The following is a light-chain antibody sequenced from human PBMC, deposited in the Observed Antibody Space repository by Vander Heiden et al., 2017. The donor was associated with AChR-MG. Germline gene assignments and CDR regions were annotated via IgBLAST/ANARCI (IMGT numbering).Light chain of an antibody. CDR2: QDN. J-gene: IGLJ2*01. Sequence: SYALTQPPSVSVSPGQTASITCSGDKLGDKYACWYQQKPGQSPVVVIYQDNKRPSGIHERFSGSNSGNTATLTISGTQAMDEADYYCQAWDSSSHVVFGGGTKLTVL. V-gene: IGLV3-1*01. CDR1: KLGDKY. CDR3: QAWDSSSHVV.